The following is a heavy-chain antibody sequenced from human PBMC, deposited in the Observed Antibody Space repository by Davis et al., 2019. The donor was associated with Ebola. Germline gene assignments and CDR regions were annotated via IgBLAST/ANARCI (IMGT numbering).Heavy chain of an antibody. D-gene: IGHD1-26*01. CDR2: IYYSGST. CDR1: GFSLSTSGMC. J-gene: IGHJ4*02. V-gene: IGHV4-61*08. Sequence: SGPTLVKPTQTLTLTCTFSGFSLSTSGMCVSWIRQPPGKGLEWIGYIYYSGSTNYNPSLKSRVTISVDKSKNQFSLKLSSVTAADTAVYYCARDEGWELPHPFDYWGQGTLVTVSS. CDR3: ARDEGWELPHPFDY.